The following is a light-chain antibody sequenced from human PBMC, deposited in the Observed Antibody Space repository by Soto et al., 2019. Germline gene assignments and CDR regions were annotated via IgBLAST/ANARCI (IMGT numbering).Light chain of an antibody. J-gene: IGKJ1*01. V-gene: IGKV3-15*01. CDR3: QQYNNWT. CDR2: AAS. CDR1: QSVSSN. Sequence: EIVMTQSPATLSVSPGERATLSCRASQSVSSNLAWYQQKPGQAARLLIYAASKRATGIPARFSGSGSGTECTLTISSLQSEDFAVYYCQQYNNWTFGQGTKVDIK.